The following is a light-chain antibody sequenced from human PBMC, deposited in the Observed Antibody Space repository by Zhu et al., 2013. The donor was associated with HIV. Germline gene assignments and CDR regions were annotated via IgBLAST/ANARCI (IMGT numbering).Light chain of an antibody. CDR3: QQRSHWPPT. CDR1: QSVSGF. V-gene: IGKV3-11*01. J-gene: IGKJ4*01. CDR2: DVS. Sequence: EIVLTQSPATLSLSPGERATLSCRASQSVSGFLAWYQQKPGQAPRLLIYDVSNRATGIPVRFSGSGSGTDFTPTISSLEPVDVAVLYCQQRSHWPPTFGGGTKVEIK.